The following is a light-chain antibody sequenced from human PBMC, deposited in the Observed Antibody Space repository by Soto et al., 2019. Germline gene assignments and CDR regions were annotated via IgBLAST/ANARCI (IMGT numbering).Light chain of an antibody. CDR1: NIGSKN. CDR2: RDS. V-gene: IGLV3-9*01. Sequence: SYELTQPLSVSVALGQTTRITCGGNNIGSKNVHWYQQKPGQAPVLVIYRDSNRPSGIPERFSGSNSGNTATLTISRAQAGDEADYYCQVWDSSTARVFGGRTQLTVL. CDR3: QVWDSSTARV. J-gene: IGLJ3*02.